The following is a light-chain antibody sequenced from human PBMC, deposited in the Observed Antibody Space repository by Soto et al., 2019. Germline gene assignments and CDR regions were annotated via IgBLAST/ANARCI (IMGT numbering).Light chain of an antibody. CDR3: SSYAGSSTWV. J-gene: IGLJ2*01. CDR2: EVS. CDR1: SSDVGGYNY. V-gene: IGLV2-8*01. Sequence: QSAPTQPPSASGSPGQSATISCTGTSSDVGGYNYVSWYQEYPGKAPKLMIYEVSKRPSGVPDRFSGSKSGKTASLTVSGLQAEDEADYYCSSYAGSSTWVFGGGTKLTVL.